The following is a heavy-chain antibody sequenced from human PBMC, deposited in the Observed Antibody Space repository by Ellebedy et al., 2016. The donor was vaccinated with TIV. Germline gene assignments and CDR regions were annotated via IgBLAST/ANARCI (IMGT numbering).Heavy chain of an antibody. CDR3: TRHWGDDYGDYAPGDV. V-gene: IGHV1-69*13. J-gene: IGHJ6*02. D-gene: IGHD4-17*01. Sequence: SVKVSCXASGGTFSSYAISWVRQAPGQGLEWMGGIIPIFGTANYAQKFQGRVTITADESTSTAYMELSSLRSEDTAVYYCTRHWGDDYGDYAPGDVWGQGTTVTVSS. CDR1: GGTFSSYA. CDR2: IIPIFGTA.